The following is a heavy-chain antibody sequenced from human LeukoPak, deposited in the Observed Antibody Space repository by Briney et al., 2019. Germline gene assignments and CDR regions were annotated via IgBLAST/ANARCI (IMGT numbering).Heavy chain of an antibody. J-gene: IGHJ4*02. CDR3: ARKSASGNYPLDY. Sequence: GGSLRLSCAASGFTFNACSMGWVRQAPGKGLEWVSIISRASESIFYADSVKGRFTISRDNAKNTVFLQMSSLRAEDTALYYCARKSASGNYPLDYWGQGTLVTVSS. V-gene: IGHV3-21*04. CDR1: GFTFNACS. CDR2: ISRASESI. D-gene: IGHD3-10*01.